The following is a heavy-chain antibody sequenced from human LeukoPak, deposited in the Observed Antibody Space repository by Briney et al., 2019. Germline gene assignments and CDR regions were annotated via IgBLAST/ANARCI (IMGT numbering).Heavy chain of an antibody. J-gene: IGHJ6*03. D-gene: IGHD5-18*01. Sequence: GGSLRLSCAASGFTFSSYEMNWVRRAPGKGLEWVSYISSSGSTIYYAASVKGRFTISRDNAKNSLYLQMNSLRDEDTAIYYCARVGLFRGYSYGFAPDYYSYYYMDVWGKGTTVTISS. CDR2: ISSSGSTI. V-gene: IGHV3-48*03. CDR1: GFTFSSYE. CDR3: ARVGLFRGYSYGFAPDYYSYYYMDV.